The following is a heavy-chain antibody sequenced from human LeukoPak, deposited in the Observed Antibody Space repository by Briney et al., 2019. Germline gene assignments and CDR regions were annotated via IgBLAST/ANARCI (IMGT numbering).Heavy chain of an antibody. J-gene: IGHJ3*02. V-gene: IGHV3-30*02. CDR3: ARDYGGNSDAFDI. D-gene: IGHD4-23*01. CDR1: GFTFSNYG. CDR2: IRFDGSNK. Sequence: GGSLRLSCAASGFTFSNYGVHWVRQAPGKGLEWVSFIRFDGSNKYYADSVKGRFTISRDSSKNTLYLQMNSLRAEDTAVYYCARDYGGNSDAFDIWGQGTMVTVSS.